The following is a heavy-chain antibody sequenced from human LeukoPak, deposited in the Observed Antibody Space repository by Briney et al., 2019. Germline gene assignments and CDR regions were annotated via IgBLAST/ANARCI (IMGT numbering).Heavy chain of an antibody. Sequence: GGSLRLSCAASGFAFSNYAMSWVRQTPGKGLERVSTLSGGGENIFYADSVKGRFTISRDNSKNTLYLQMNSLRADDTAIYYCAKGRGATGASCYNYWGQGTPVSVSS. CDR3: AKGRGATGASCYNY. D-gene: IGHD2-2*02. V-gene: IGHV3-23*01. J-gene: IGHJ4*02. CDR2: LSGGGENI. CDR1: GFAFSNYA.